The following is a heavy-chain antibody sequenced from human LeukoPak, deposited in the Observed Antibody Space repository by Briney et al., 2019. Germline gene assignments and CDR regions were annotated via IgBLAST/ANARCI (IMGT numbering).Heavy chain of an antibody. CDR1: GFTFSSYA. D-gene: IGHD6-13*01. CDR2: IYHSGST. V-gene: IGHV4-4*02. CDR3: VSRGGIGAAGLDY. Sequence: PGRSLRLSCAASGFTFSSYAMHWVRQSPGKGLEWIGEIYHSGSTNYNPSLKSRVTISVDKSKNQFSLKLSSVTAADTAVYYCVSRGGIGAAGLDYWGQGNLVTVSS. J-gene: IGHJ4*02.